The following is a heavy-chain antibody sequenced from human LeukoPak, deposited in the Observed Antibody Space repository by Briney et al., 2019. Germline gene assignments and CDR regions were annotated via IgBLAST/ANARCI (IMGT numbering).Heavy chain of an antibody. D-gene: IGHD1-26*01. CDR1: GFTFSSYA. J-gene: IGHJ6*02. V-gene: IGHV3-53*01. Sequence: GGSLRLSCAASGFTFSSYAMHWVRQAPGKGLEWVSVIYSGGSTYYADSVKGRFTISRDNSKNTLYLQMNSLRAEDTAVYYCAREGGSYPRGDYYYGMDVWGQGTTVTVSS. CDR2: IYSGGST. CDR3: AREGGSYPRGDYYYGMDV.